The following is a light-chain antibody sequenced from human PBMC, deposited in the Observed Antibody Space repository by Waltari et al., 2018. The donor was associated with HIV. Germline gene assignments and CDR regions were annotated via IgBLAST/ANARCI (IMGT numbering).Light chain of an antibody. CDR3: SSYTISSTVV. J-gene: IGLJ2*01. CDR1: GSDIGGYNY. V-gene: IGLV2-14*03. Sequence: QSALTPSASVSGSPGQSLTISCTGTGSDIGGYNYVSWYQQQPGKAPKLVIYDVTDRPSGISDRFSGSKSGNTASLTISGLQAEDEADYYCSSYTISSTVVFGGGTKLTVL. CDR2: DVT.